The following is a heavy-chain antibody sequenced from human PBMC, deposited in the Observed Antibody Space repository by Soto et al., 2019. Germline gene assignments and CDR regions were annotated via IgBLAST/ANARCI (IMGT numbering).Heavy chain of an antibody. CDR1: GYTFTSYY. V-gene: IGHV1-46*01. Sequence: QVQLVQSGAEVKKPGASVKVSCKASGYTFTSYYMHWVRQAPGQGLEWMGIINPSGGSTSYAQKFQGRVTMTRDTSTSTVYMELSSLRSEDTAAYYCARAAGYYDSSGYYYDHHDAFDIWGQGTMVTVSS. CDR2: INPSGGST. CDR3: ARAAGYYDSSGYYYDHHDAFDI. D-gene: IGHD3-22*01. J-gene: IGHJ3*02.